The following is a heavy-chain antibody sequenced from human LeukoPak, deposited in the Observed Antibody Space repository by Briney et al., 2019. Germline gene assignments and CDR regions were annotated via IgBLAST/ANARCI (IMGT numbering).Heavy chain of an antibody. D-gene: IGHD1-26*01. J-gene: IGHJ4*02. Sequence: PGGSLRLSCEVSGFHFSDYSMNWVRQAPGKGLECISYFDDRNGAAPTSYADSVEGRFIISRDAAKNSLCLQMNSLTAEDTAVYYCARDDKWGFDYWGQGTLVTVSS. CDR3: ARDDKWGFDY. CDR1: GFHFSDYS. CDR2: FDDRNGAAPT. V-gene: IGHV3-48*04.